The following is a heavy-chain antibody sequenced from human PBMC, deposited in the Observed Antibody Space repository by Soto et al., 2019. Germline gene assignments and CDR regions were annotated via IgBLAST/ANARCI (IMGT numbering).Heavy chain of an antibody. Sequence: QVQLVESGGGVVKPGRSLRLSCTASGFAFRTYGMHWVRQAPGKGLEWVGMIWNDGSNKYYAGSVKGRFTIYRDNSKNTLYLQMNSLRAEDTSVYYCATELLWNETFAMWGQGTTVTVSS. CDR1: GFAFRTYG. CDR2: IWNDGSNK. J-gene: IGHJ3*02. D-gene: IGHD3-10*01. V-gene: IGHV3-33*03. CDR3: ATELLWNETFAM.